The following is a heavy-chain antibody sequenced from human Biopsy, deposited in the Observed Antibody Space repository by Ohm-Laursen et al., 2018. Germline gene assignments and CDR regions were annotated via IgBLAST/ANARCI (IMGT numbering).Heavy chain of an antibody. CDR3: AADINVWNVNY. CDR1: GYTLTELS. Sequence: ASVKVSCKVSGYTLTELSMHWVRQAPGKGLEWMGGFAPENGKTVYAQNFQARVSMTEDTSTDTAYMELRGLRSEDTAVYYCAADINVWNVNYWGQGTQGTVSS. V-gene: IGHV1-24*01. CDR2: FAPENGKT. J-gene: IGHJ4*02. D-gene: IGHD1-1*01.